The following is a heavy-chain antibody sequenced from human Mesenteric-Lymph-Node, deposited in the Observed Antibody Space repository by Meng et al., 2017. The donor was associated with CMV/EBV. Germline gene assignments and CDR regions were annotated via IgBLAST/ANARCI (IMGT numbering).Heavy chain of an antibody. J-gene: IGHJ4*02. Sequence: GESLKISCATSGFTFSNYAMSWVRQAPGKEPEWVSISGSGGTTYYADSVKGRFTISRDNSKNTLYLQMNSLRAEDTAVYYCATSHSGNWCRAPDYWGQGTLVTVSS. D-gene: IGHD1-20*01. CDR2: ISGSGGTT. CDR1: GFTFSNYA. V-gene: IGHV3-23*01. CDR3: ATSHSGNWCRAPDY.